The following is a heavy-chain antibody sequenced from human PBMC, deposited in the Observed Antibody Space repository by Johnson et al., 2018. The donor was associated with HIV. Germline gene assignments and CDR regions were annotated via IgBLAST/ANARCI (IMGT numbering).Heavy chain of an antibody. D-gene: IGHD4-11*01. CDR1: GFTFDDYA. CDR3: ARDDDYSKVRAFDI. Sequence: QLVESGGGLVQPGRSMRLSCAASGFTFDDYAMHWVRQAPGKGLEWVSGISWNSGSIGYADSVKGRFTISRDNAKNSLYLQMNSLRAEETAVYYCARDDDYSKVRAFDIWGQGTMVTVSS. V-gene: IGHV3-9*01. CDR2: ISWNSGSI. J-gene: IGHJ3*02.